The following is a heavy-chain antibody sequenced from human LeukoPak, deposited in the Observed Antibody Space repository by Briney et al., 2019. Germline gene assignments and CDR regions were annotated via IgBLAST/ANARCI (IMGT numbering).Heavy chain of an antibody. Sequence: ASVKFPCNASGYTFTSYDISWVPQAPVQELEWMGWISTYNGNTNYAQKFQGRVTVTTDTSTSTAYMELRSLTSDDTAVYYCVRGGSSSGYDYWGQGTLVTVSS. V-gene: IGHV1-18*01. CDR1: GYTFTSYD. D-gene: IGHD5-18*01. CDR3: VRGGSSSGYDY. J-gene: IGHJ4*02. CDR2: ISTYNGNT.